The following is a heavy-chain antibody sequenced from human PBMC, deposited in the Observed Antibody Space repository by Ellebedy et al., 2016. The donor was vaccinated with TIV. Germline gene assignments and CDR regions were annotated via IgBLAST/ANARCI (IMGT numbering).Heavy chain of an antibody. J-gene: IGHJ6*02. Sequence: GESLKISCAASGFTFTSYTMHWVRQAPGKGLEWVSYISSRSTTTNYADSVKGRFTISRDNAKNSLYLQMNSLRAEDTAVYYCARKILFYYGMDVWGQGTTVTVSS. V-gene: IGHV3-48*04. CDR3: ARKILFYYGMDV. CDR1: GFTFTSYT. CDR2: ISSRSTTT.